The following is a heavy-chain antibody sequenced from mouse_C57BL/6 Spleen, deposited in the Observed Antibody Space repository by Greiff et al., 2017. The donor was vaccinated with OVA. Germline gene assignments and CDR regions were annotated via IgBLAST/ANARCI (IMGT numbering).Heavy chain of an antibody. Sequence: VQLQQSGAELARPGASVKLSCKASGYTFTSYGISWVKQRTGQGLEWIGEIYPRSGNTYYNEKFKGKATLTADKSSSTAYMELRSLTSEGPAVYFCARSNYNGSSYWYFDVWGKGTTVTVSS. D-gene: IGHD1-1*01. V-gene: IGHV1-81*01. CDR2: IYPRSGNT. CDR3: ARSNYNGSSYWYFDV. CDR1: GYTFTSYG. J-gene: IGHJ1*03.